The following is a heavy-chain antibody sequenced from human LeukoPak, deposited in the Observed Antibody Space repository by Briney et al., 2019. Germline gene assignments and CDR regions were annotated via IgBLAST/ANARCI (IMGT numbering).Heavy chain of an antibody. J-gene: IGHJ3*02. V-gene: IGHV3-74*03. CDR1: GFTFTSYW. CDR3: ARGGSPPEALGDTFDT. CDR2: INTDGSGT. Sequence: GGSLRLSCAASGFTFTSYWMHWVRQAPGKGLVRVSRINTDGSGTTYADSVKGRFTISRDNAKNTLSLQMNSLRAEDTAVYYCARGGSPPEALGDTFDTWGQETMVTVSS. D-gene: IGHD1-26*01.